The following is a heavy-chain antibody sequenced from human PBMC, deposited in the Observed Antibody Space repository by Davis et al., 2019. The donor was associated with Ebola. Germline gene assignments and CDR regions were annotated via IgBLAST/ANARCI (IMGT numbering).Heavy chain of an antibody. V-gene: IGHV3-21*01. D-gene: IGHD2-2*01. CDR3: ARDWCSSTSCYYGMDV. CDR1: GFTFSDYY. Sequence: GESLKISCAASGFTFSDYYMSWVRQAPGKGLEWVSSISSSSSYIYYADSVKGRFTISRDNAKNSLYLQMNSLRAKDTAVYYCARDWCSSTSCYYGMDVWGQGTTVTVSS. J-gene: IGHJ6*02. CDR2: ISSSSSYI.